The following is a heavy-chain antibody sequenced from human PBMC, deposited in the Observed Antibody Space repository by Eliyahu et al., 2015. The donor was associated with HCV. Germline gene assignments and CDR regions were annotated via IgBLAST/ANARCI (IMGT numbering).Heavy chain of an antibody. D-gene: IGHD3-10*01. CDR1: GGSISTTNG. Sequence: QVQLQESGPGLVKPSGTLSLTCAVSGGSISTTNGWTWVRQTPGKGLEWIGEIFHDGTTNYHPSLKSRVTISVDKSKNQFSLKLTSVTAADTAVYYCASDKYYFGSAISYNWXDPWGQGTLVTVSS. J-gene: IGHJ5*02. CDR3: ASDKYYFGSAISYNWXDP. CDR2: IFHDGTT. V-gene: IGHV4-4*02.